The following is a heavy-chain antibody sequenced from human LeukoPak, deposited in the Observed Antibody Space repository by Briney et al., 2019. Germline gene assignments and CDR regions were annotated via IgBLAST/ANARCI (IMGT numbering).Heavy chain of an antibody. CDR2: IIPIFGTA. CDR3: ASCRSHGYNSPHFDY. CDR1: GYTFTSYG. V-gene: IGHV1-69*13. J-gene: IGHJ4*02. Sequence: ASVKVSCKASGYTFTSYGISWVRQAPGQGLEWMGGIIPIFGTANYAQKFQGRVTITADESTSTAYMELSSLRSEDTAVYYCASCRSHGYNSPHFDYWGQGTLVTVSS. D-gene: IGHD5-24*01.